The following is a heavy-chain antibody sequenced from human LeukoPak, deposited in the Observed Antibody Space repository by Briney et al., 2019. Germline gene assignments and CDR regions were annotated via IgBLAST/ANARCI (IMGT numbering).Heavy chain of an antibody. D-gene: IGHD7-27*01. J-gene: IGHJ4*02. CDR2: IWYDGSDK. CDR1: GFTFSSNG. Sequence: HPGGSLRLSCAASGFTFSSNGMHWVRQAPGKGLEWVALIWYDGSDKYYADSVKGRFTISRDNSKNTLYLQMNSLRAEDTAVYYCARARQTGPGYYFDYWGQGTLVTVSS. V-gene: IGHV3-33*01. CDR3: ARARQTGPGYYFDY.